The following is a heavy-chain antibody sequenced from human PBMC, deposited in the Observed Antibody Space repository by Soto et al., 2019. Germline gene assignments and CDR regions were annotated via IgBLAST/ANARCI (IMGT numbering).Heavy chain of an antibody. CDR3: ARESIAAAGAVDY. J-gene: IGHJ4*02. D-gene: IGHD6-13*01. V-gene: IGHV4-59*01. Sequence: QVQLQESGPGLVKPSETLSLTCTVSGGSISSYYWSWIRQPPGKGLEWIGYIYYSGSTNYNPSLKSRVTISVDPSKYQFSLKLSSVTAADTAVYYCARESIAAAGAVDYWGQGTLVTVSS. CDR2: IYYSGST. CDR1: GGSISSYY.